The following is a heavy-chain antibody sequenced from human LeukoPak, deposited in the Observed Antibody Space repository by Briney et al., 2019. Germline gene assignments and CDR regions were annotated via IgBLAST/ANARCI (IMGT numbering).Heavy chain of an antibody. V-gene: IGHV4-38-2*02. CDR3: ARDATIAAPLMS. D-gene: IGHD6-6*01. CDR2: IFHGVTT. Sequence: SEALSFTCTVSGSSINTPYYWAWIRQPPGEGLEWIGNIFHGVTTSYNPSLMNRVAISVDTSKNEFCLKLTSVTAADTAVYYCARDATIAAPLMSWGQGTLVIVSS. CDR1: GSSINTPYY. J-gene: IGHJ4*02.